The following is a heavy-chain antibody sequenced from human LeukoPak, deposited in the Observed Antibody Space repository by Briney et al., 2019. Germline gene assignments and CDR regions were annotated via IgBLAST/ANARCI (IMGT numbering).Heavy chain of an antibody. D-gene: IGHD3-16*02. Sequence: ASVKVSCKASGYSFTIYYIHWVRQAPGHGLEWMGRINPISGGTDFAQKFRGRVTMTRDTSINTAYMELSSLRFDDTAIYYCARLSRLEPLHNWGQGTQVTVSS. CDR2: INPISGGT. V-gene: IGHV1-2*06. J-gene: IGHJ4*01. CDR1: GYSFTIYY. CDR3: ARLSRLEPLHN.